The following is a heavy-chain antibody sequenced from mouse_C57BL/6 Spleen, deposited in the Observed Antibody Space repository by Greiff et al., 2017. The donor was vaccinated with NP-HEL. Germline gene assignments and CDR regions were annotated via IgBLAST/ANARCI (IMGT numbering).Heavy chain of an antibody. CDR3: ARGVYYPHSYFDV. D-gene: IGHD1-1*01. CDR2: IDPSDSYT. Sequence: QVQLQQPGAELVKPGASVKLSCKASGYTFTSYWMQWVKQRPGQGLEWIGEIDPSDSYTNYNQKFKGKATLTVDTSSSTAYMQLSSLTSEDSAVYYCARGVYYPHSYFDVWGTGTTVTVSS. J-gene: IGHJ1*03. CDR1: GYTFTSYW. V-gene: IGHV1-50*01.